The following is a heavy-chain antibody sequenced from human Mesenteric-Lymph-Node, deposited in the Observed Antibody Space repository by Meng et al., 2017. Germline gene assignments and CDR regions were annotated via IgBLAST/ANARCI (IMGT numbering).Heavy chain of an antibody. CDR2: ISYDGSNK. CDR1: GFTFSSYA. J-gene: IGHJ4*02. Sequence: GGSLRLSCAASGFTFSSYAMHWVRQAPGKGLEWVAVISYDGSNKYYADSVKGRFTISRDNSKNTLYLQMNSLRAEDTAVYYCARESEEGSSWYYFDYWGQGTLVTVSS. D-gene: IGHD6-13*01. V-gene: IGHV3-30*01. CDR3: ARESEEGSSWYYFDY.